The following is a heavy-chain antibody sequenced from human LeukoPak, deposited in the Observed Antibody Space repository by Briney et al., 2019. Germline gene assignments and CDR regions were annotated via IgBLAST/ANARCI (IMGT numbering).Heavy chain of an antibody. V-gene: IGHV1-69*05. J-gene: IGHJ5*02. CDR2: IIPIFGTP. Sequence: GASVKVSCKASGGTFSSYAMSWVRQAPGQGLEWMGTIIPIFGTPNYAQEFQGRVTITTDEPTSTAYMELSSLRSEDTAVYYCARAGLRGHYNWFDPWGQGTLVTVSS. CDR3: ARAGLRGHYNWFDP. D-gene: IGHD3-10*01. CDR1: GGTFSSYA.